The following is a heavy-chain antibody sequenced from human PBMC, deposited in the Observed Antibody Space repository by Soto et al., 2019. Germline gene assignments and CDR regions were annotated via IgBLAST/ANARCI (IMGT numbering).Heavy chain of an antibody. D-gene: IGHD6-13*01. CDR2: ISGSGGST. CDR1: GFTFSSYA. Sequence: EVQLLESGGGLVQPGGSLRLSCAASGFTFSSYAMSWVRQAPGKGLEWVSAISGSGGSTYYADSVKGRFTISRDNSKNTLYLQMNSLRAEDTAVYYCAKDGEYFGRIAAAGTGEVYFQHWGQGTLVTVSS. V-gene: IGHV3-23*01. CDR3: AKDGEYFGRIAAAGTGEVYFQH. J-gene: IGHJ1*01.